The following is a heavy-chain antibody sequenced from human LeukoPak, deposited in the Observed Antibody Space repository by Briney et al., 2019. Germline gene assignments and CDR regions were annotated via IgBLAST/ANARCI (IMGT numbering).Heavy chain of an antibody. J-gene: IGHJ4*02. CDR2: IYYSGNT. Sequence: VKPSETLSLTCTVSGGSIGSHYWSWIRQPPGKGLEWIGYIYYSGNTNYNPSLKSRVTISVDMSKNQFSLKLSSVTAADTAVYYCARFGYVSGSDYWGQGTLVTVSS. CDR3: ARFGYVSGSDY. V-gene: IGHV4-59*11. D-gene: IGHD3-16*01. CDR1: GGSIGSHY.